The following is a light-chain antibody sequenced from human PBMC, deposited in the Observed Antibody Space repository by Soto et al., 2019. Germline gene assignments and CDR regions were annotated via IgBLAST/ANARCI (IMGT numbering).Light chain of an antibody. CDR2: GAS. V-gene: IGKV3-15*01. J-gene: IGKJ4*01. CDR1: QSVNSN. Sequence: EKVMTQSPAALSVSPGERATLSCRASQSVNSNLAWYQQKPGQAPRLLLYGASTRATGIPARFSGNASGTEFTLTISSLQSEDSAVYYCQQYNDWPLTFGGGTKVDIK. CDR3: QQYNDWPLT.